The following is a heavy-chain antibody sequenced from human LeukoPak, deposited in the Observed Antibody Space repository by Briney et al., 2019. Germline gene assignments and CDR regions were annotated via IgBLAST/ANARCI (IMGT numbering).Heavy chain of an antibody. V-gene: IGHV3-48*03. D-gene: IGHD6-19*01. Sequence: GGSLRLSCAASGFTFSSYEMNWVRQAPGKGLEWVSYISSSGSTIYYADSVKGRFTISRDNAKNSLYLQMNSLRAEDTAVHYCARDSQWLADNYYYYYMDVWGKGTTATVSS. J-gene: IGHJ6*03. CDR3: ARDSQWLADNYYYYYMDV. CDR2: ISSSGSTI. CDR1: GFTFSSYE.